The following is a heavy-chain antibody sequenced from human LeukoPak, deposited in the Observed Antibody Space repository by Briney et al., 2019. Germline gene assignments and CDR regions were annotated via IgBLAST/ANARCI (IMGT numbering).Heavy chain of an antibody. V-gene: IGHV3-48*04. CDR3: ASTYDSSGLDY. CDR1: GFTFSSYS. CDR2: ISSSSSTI. J-gene: IGHJ4*02. D-gene: IGHD6-25*01. Sequence: GGSLRLSCAASGFTFSSYSMNWVRQAPGKGLEWVSYISSSSSTIYYADSVKGRFTISRDNAKNSLYLQMNGLRAEDTAVYYCASTYDSSGLDYWGQGTLVTVSS.